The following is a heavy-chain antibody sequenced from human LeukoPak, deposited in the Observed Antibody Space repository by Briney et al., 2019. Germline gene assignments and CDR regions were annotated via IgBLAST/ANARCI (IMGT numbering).Heavy chain of an antibody. CDR1: GGSISSGGYY. CDR2: IYYSGST. Sequence: SQTLSLTCTVSGGSISSGGYYWSWIRQHPGKGLEWIGYIYYSGSTYYNPSLKSRVTISVDKSKNQFSLKLSSVTAADTAVYYCARVNGGSFDYWGQGTLVTVSS. D-gene: IGHD2-15*01. CDR3: ARVNGGSFDY. J-gene: IGHJ4*02. V-gene: IGHV4-31*03.